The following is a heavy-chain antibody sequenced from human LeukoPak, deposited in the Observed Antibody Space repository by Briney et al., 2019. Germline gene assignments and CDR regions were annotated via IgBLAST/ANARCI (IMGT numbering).Heavy chain of an antibody. Sequence: SETLSLTCAVSGGSISSSNWWGWVRQPPGKGLEWIGEIYHSGSPNYNPSLKSRVTISVDKSRNHFSLNLSSVTAADTAVYYCARVNINNWHSCDYWGQGTLVTVSS. CDR1: GGSISSSNW. CDR3: ARVNINNWHSCDY. V-gene: IGHV4-4*02. D-gene: IGHD1-1*01. J-gene: IGHJ4*02. CDR2: IYHSGSP.